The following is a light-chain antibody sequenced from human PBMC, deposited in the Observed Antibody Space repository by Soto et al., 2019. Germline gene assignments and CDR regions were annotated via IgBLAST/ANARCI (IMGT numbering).Light chain of an antibody. CDR3: QQLNNYLLT. Sequence: DIQLTQSPSFLSASVGDRVTITCRASQGIGSYLAWYQQEPGKAPKVLIYAASTLQSGVPSRFSGSGSGTEFSLTISSLQPEDFATYYCQQLNNYLLTFGGGTKVEIK. CDR1: QGIGSY. J-gene: IGKJ4*01. V-gene: IGKV1-9*01. CDR2: AAS.